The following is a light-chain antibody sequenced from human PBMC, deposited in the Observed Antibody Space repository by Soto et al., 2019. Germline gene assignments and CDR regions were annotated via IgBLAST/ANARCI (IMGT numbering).Light chain of an antibody. CDR3: QQRSNWPPLT. J-gene: IGKJ4*01. CDR2: DAS. Sequence: EIVLTQSPVTLSLSPGERATLSCRASQSVSSYLAWYQQKPGQAPRLLIYDASNRATGIPARFSGSGSGTDFTLTITSLEPEDVAVYYCQQRSNWPPLTFGGGTKVEIK. V-gene: IGKV3-11*01. CDR1: QSVSSY.